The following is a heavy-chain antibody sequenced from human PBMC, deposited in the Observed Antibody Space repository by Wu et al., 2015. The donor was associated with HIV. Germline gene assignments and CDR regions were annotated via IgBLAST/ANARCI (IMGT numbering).Heavy chain of an antibody. D-gene: IGHD3-22*01. CDR3: VRAAQMGYYDTGGSHFDY. V-gene: IGHV1-46*03. CDR1: GDTTFTSNS. Sequence: QVQLVQSGAEVKKPGASVKVSCKASGDTTFTSNSMHWVRQAPGQGLEWMGRINPSGGTTNYAQKFQGRVTMTSDTSTSTVYMELSSLRSEDTALYYCVRAAQMGYYDTGGSHFDYWAREPLVTVSS. CDR2: INPSGGTT. J-gene: IGHJ4*02.